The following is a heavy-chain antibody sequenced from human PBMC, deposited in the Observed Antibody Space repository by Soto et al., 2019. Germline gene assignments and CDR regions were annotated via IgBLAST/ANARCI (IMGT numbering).Heavy chain of an antibody. CDR2: ISWNSGSI. J-gene: IGHJ4*02. Sequence: EVQLVESGGGLVQPGRSLRLSCAASGFTFDDYAMHWVRQGPGKGLEWVSGISWNSGSIGYADSVKGRFTISRDNAKTSLYLQLNSLRAEDTALYYCARDISAGHSSSWYYFEYWGQGTPVTVSS. D-gene: IGHD6-13*01. V-gene: IGHV3-9*01. CDR1: GFTFDDYA. CDR3: ARDISAGHSSSWYYFEY.